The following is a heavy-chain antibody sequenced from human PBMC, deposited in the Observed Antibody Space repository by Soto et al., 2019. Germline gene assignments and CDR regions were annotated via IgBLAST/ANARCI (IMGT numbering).Heavy chain of an antibody. V-gene: IGHV5-10-1*01. J-gene: IGHJ4*01. D-gene: IGHD2-21*01. CDR2: IDPTASFT. Sequence: GESLQVSCDGSGYAFSNYWITWVRQVSGKGLEWMGRIDPTASFTNYSPSFQGHVTFSVDKSTSTAYLQWSSLKASDTAMYDCARLANIFDFDNWGHGTLVTVSS. CDR3: ARLANIFDFDN. CDR1: GYAFSNYW.